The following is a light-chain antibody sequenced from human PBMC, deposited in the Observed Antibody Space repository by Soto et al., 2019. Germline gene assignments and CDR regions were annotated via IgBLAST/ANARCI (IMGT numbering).Light chain of an antibody. CDR2: DAS. J-gene: IGKJ5*01. V-gene: IGKV3-11*01. CDR1: QSVNSN. CDR3: QHGSDWPPFT. Sequence: EIVLTQSLARLSLSPGERATLSCRASQSVNSNLAWYQHKPGQAPRLLIYDASNRATGIPARFSGSGSGADFTLTVSSVEPEDFAVYYCQHGSDWPPFTFGQGTRLEIK.